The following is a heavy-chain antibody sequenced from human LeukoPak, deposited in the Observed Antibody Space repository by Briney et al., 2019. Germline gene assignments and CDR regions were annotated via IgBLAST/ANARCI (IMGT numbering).Heavy chain of an antibody. J-gene: IGHJ4*02. D-gene: IGHD2-21*02. CDR1: GFTFSSYG. CDR2: ISGSGGST. V-gene: IGHV3-23*01. Sequence: GGALRLSCAASGFTFSSYGMSWVRQAPGKGLEWVSAISGSGGSTYYADSVKGRFTISRDNSKNTLYLQMNSLRAEDTAVYYCARDIVVVTAILDYWGQGTLVTVSS. CDR3: ARDIVVVTAILDY.